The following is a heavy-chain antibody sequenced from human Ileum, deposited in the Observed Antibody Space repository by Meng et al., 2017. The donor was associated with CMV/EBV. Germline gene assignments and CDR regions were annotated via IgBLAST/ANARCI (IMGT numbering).Heavy chain of an antibody. CDR1: GFTFDDYA. D-gene: IGHD2-2*01. CDR3: ARSSTSFYYYYGMDV. J-gene: IGHJ6*02. CDR2: ISWDGGST. V-gene: IGHV3-43D*03. Sequence: GGSLRPSCAASGFTFDDYAMHWVRQAPGKGLEWVSLISWDGGSTYYADSVKGRFTISRDNSKNSLYLQMNSLRAEDTALYYCARSSTSFYYYYGMDVWGQGTTVTVSS.